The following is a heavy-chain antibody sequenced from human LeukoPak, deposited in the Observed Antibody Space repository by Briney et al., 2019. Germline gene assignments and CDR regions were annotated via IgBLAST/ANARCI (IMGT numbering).Heavy chain of an antibody. Sequence: PSETLSLTCTVSGGSISSSSYYWGWIRQPPGKGLEWIGTMYYSGSTYYNPSLKSRVTISIDTSKNQFSLELSSVTATDTAIYYCARQGGGGRAFDIWGQGTMVTVSS. V-gene: IGHV4-39*01. J-gene: IGHJ3*02. CDR3: ARQGGGGRAFDI. CDR1: GGSISSSSYY. D-gene: IGHD1-26*01. CDR2: MYYSGST.